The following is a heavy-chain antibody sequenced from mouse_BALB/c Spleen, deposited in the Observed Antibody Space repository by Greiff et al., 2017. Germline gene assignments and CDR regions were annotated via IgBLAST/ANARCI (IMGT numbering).Heavy chain of an antibody. CDR3: ARVAGTAYAMDY. Sequence: EVMLVESGGGLVQPGGSRKLSCAASGFTFSSFGMHWVRQAPEKGLEWVAYISSGSSTIYYADTVKGRFTISRDNPKNTLFLQMTSLRSEDTAMYYCARVAGTAYAMDYWGQGTSVTVSA. CDR1: GFTFSSFG. J-gene: IGHJ4*01. CDR2: ISSGSSTI. D-gene: IGHD4-1*01. V-gene: IGHV5-17*02.